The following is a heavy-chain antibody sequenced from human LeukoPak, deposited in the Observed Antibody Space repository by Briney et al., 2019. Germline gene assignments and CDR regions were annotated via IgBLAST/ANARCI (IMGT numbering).Heavy chain of an antibody. J-gene: IGHJ4*02. CDR3: ARPSLGGYYDY. CDR1: GGSFSGYY. V-gene: IGHV4-34*01. CDR2: INHSGST. Sequence: SETLSLTCAVYGGSFSGYYCSWIRQPPGKGLEWIGEINHSGSTNYNPSLKSRVTISVDTSTNQFSLKLRSVPAADTAVYYCARPSLGGYYDYWGQGTLVTVSS. D-gene: IGHD3-22*01.